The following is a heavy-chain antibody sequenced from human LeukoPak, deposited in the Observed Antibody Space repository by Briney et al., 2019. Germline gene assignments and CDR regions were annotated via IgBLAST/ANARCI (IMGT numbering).Heavy chain of an antibody. CDR3: ATGSGQWLVSTYFDY. V-gene: IGHV3-23*01. D-gene: IGHD6-19*01. Sequence: PGGSLRLSCAASGFTFSSYGMSWVRQAPGKGLEWVSAISGSGGSTYYADSVKGRFTISRDNSKNTLYLQMNSLRAEDTAVYYCATGSGQWLVSTYFDYWGQGTLVTVSS. CDR1: GFTFSSYG. CDR2: ISGSGGST. J-gene: IGHJ4*02.